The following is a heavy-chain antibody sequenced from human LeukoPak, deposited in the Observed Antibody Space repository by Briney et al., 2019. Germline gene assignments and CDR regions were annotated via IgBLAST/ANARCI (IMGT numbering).Heavy chain of an antibody. D-gene: IGHD2-15*01. V-gene: IGHV1-8*03. CDR1: GYTFTSYD. CDR3: ATTRRVAATYFDY. J-gene: IGHJ4*02. CDR2: MNPNSGNT. Sequence: GASVKVSCKASGYTFTSYDINWVRQATGQGLEWMGWMNPNSGNTGYAQKFQGRVTITRNTSISTAYMELSSLRSEDTAVYYCATTRRVAATYFDYWGQGTLVTVSS.